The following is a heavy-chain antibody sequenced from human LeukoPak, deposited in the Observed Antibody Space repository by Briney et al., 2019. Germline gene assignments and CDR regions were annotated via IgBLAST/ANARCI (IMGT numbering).Heavy chain of an antibody. V-gene: IGHV1-69*06. Sequence: ASVKVSCKASGGTSSSYAISWVRQAPGQGLEWMGGIIPIFGTANYAQKFQGRVTITADKSTSTAYMELSSLRSEDTAVYYCARGGYGDYVFDYWGQGTLVTVSS. D-gene: IGHD4-17*01. J-gene: IGHJ4*02. CDR3: ARGGYGDYVFDY. CDR2: IIPIFGTA. CDR1: GGTSSSYA.